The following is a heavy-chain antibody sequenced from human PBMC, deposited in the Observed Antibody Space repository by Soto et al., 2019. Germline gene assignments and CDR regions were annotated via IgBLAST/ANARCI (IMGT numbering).Heavy chain of an antibody. CDR2: LIVIFATT. J-gene: IGHJ3*01. V-gene: IGHV1-69*06. Sequence: GASVKVSCKASGGTFSSYAISWVRQAPGQGLEWVGGLIVIFATTTYAQKFQGRVTITADKSTSTAYMELSSLKFEDTAVYYCARVRSGTINGYHAFDVWGQGTMVTVSS. CDR3: ARVRSGTINGYHAFDV. D-gene: IGHD1-26*01. CDR1: GGTFSSYA.